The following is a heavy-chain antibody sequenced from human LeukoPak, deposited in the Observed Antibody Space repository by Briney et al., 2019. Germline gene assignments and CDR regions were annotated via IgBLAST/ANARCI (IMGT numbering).Heavy chain of an antibody. V-gene: IGHV4-4*08. J-gene: IGHJ5*02. CDR2: ISASGGT. CDR1: GGSISSSY. CDR3: ARSPHNSAWYEKWFDP. D-gene: IGHD6-19*01. Sequence: SETLSLIFTVSGGSISSSYWSWVRQPAGKGLEWIADISASGGTNYNPSLESRVTVSIDSSKNQFSLKLSSVTAADTAVFYCARSPHNSAWYEKWFDPWGQGTLVTVSS.